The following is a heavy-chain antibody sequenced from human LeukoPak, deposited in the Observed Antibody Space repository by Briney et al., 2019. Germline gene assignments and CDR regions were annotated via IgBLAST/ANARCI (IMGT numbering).Heavy chain of an antibody. Sequence: SETLSLTCTVSGGSISSYYWSWIRQPPGKGLEWIGYIYYSGSTNYNPSLKSRVTISVDTSKNQFSLKLSSVTAADTAVYYCARRKRYYYGSGSYYNEALSFDYWGQGTLVTVSS. D-gene: IGHD3-10*01. CDR2: IYYSGST. J-gene: IGHJ4*02. CDR3: ARRKRYYYGSGSYYNEALSFDY. V-gene: IGHV4-59*08. CDR1: GGSISSYY.